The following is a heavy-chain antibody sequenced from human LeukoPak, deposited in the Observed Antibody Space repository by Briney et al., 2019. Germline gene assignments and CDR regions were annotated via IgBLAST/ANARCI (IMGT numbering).Heavy chain of an antibody. CDR3: TTDYGSRGY. J-gene: IGHJ4*02. CDR1: GFTFSNAW. D-gene: IGHD3-10*01. V-gene: IGHV3-15*01. CDR2: IKTKTDGGTT. Sequence: GGSLRLSCAASGFTFSNAWMSWVRQAPGKGLEWVGHIKTKTDGGTTDYAAPVKGRFTISRDDSKNTLYLQMISLKTEDTAVYYCTTDYGSRGYWGQGTLVTVSS.